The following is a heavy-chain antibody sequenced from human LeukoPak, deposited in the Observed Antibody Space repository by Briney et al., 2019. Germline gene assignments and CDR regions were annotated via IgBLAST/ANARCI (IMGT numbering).Heavy chain of an antibody. J-gene: IGHJ4*02. Sequence: SETLSLTCAVYGGSFSGYYWSWIRQPPGKGLEWIGEINHSGSTNYNPSLKSRVTISVDTSKNQFSLKLSSVIAADTAVYYCARVRLRTVPGGSYYDYWGQGTLVTVSS. D-gene: IGHD1-26*01. CDR2: INHSGST. CDR3: ARVRLRTVPGGSYYDY. V-gene: IGHV4-34*01. CDR1: GGSFSGYY.